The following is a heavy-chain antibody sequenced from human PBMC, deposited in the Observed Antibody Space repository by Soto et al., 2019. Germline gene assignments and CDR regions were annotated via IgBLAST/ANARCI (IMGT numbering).Heavy chain of an antibody. CDR1: GGSITSGGYS. CDR2: IYYTGSS. CDR3: VRGRSKSRYFDD. D-gene: IGHD3-10*01. J-gene: IGHJ4*02. Sequence: QVQLQESGPGLVKPSQTLSLTCTVSGGSITSGGYSWTWIRQRPGKGLEWIGYIYYTGSSYYNPSLKNRVTISIDIFKNQFSLNVTSVTSADTAVYYCVRGRSKSRYFDDWGQGSLVTVSS. V-gene: IGHV4-31*03.